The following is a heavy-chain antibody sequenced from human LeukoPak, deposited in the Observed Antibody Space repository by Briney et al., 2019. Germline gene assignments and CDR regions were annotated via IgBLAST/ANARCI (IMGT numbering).Heavy chain of an antibody. CDR3: SSDRLVTMVRYMDF. D-gene: IGHD3-10*01. CDR1: GYTFTSYY. V-gene: IGHV1-46*01. J-gene: IGHJ6*03. Sequence: ASVTVSCKASGYTFTSYYMHWVRQAPAQGLEWMGIINPSCSSTSYEQNSQGRGTMTRDMSTNTVYMELSSLSSDDTAVYYCSSDRLVTMVRYMDFWGKGTTAIVS. CDR2: INPSCSST.